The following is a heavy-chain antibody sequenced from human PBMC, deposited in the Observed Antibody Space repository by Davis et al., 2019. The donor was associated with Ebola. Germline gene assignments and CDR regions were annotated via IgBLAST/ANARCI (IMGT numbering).Heavy chain of an antibody. CDR2: ISYDGSNK. CDR3: ALYSSTPY. Sequence: GGSLRLSCAASGFTFSSYAMHWVRQAPGKGLEWVAVISYDGSNKYYADSVKGRFTISRDNSKNTLYLQMNSLRAEDTAVYYCALYSSTPYWGQGTLVTVSS. V-gene: IGHV3-30-3*01. J-gene: IGHJ4*02. D-gene: IGHD6-13*01. CDR1: GFTFSSYA.